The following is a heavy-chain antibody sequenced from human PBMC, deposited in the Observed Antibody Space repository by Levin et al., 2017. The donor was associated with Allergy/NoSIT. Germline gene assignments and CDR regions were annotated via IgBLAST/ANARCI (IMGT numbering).Heavy chain of an antibody. Sequence: GGSLRLSCAASGFTFSSYAMSWVRQAPGKGLEWVSAISGSGGSTYYADSVKGRFTISRDNSKNTLYLQMNSLRAEDTAVYYCAKETLRWLPLSDAFDIWGQGTMVTVSS. CDR1: GFTFSSYA. CDR3: AKETLRWLPLSDAFDI. V-gene: IGHV3-23*01. CDR2: ISGSGGST. J-gene: IGHJ3*02. D-gene: IGHD5-12*01.